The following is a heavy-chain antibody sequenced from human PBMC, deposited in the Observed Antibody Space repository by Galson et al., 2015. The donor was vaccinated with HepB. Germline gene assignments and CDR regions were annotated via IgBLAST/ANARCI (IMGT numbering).Heavy chain of an antibody. CDR1: Y. CDR2: NFYSGST. D-gene: IGHD5-24*01. Sequence: YWGWIRQPPGKGLEWIGSNFYSGSTYYNPSLRGRVTISVETSKNQLSLKVNSVTAADTAFYYCASGRRDGYRYFDYWGQGTLVTVSS. J-gene: IGHJ4*02. V-gene: IGHV4-39*01. CDR3: ASGRRDGYRYFDY.